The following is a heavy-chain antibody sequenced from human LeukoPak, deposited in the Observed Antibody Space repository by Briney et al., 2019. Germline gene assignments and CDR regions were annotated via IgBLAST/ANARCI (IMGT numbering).Heavy chain of an antibody. D-gene: IGHD2-2*01. Sequence: GGSLRLSCAASGFTFSTYSMNWVRQAPGKGLEWVSYISSSSSTIYYADSVKGRFTISRDNAKNSLYLQMNSLRAEDTAVYYCATPGGSSTRGDYFDYWGQGTLVTVSS. CDR3: ATPGGSSTRGDYFDY. CDR2: ISSSSSTI. V-gene: IGHV3-48*01. J-gene: IGHJ4*02. CDR1: GFTFSTYS.